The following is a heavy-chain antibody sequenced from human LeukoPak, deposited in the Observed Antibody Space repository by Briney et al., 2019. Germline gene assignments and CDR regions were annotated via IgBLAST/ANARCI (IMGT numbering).Heavy chain of an antibody. CDR2: IYYSVST. CDR3: ARGLGTGWPAFDI. J-gene: IGHJ3*02. D-gene: IGHD3/OR15-3a*01. V-gene: IGHV4-39*01. Sequence: TSETLSLTCTVSGGSISSSSYYWVWIRQPPGKGLEWIGSIYYSVSTYDNPSLKSRVTISADTSKNQFSLKLSSVTAADTAVYYCARGLGTGWPAFDIWGQGTMDTVSS. CDR1: GGSISSSSYY.